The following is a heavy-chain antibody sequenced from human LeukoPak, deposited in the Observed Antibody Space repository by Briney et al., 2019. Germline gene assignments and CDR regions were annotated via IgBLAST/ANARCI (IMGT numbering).Heavy chain of an antibody. CDR3: ARSDIVVVPAAIQPNWFDP. J-gene: IGHJ5*02. CDR1: GGTFSSYA. Sequence: SVKVSCKASGGTFSSYAISWVRQAPGQGLEWMGGIIPIFDTANYAQKFQGRVTITADESTSTAYMELSSLRSEDTAVYYCARSDIVVVPAAIQPNWFDPWGQGTLVTVSS. D-gene: IGHD2-2*01. CDR2: IIPIFDTA. V-gene: IGHV1-69*13.